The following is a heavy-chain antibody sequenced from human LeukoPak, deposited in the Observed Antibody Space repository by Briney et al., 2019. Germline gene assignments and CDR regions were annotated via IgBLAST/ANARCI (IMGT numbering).Heavy chain of an antibody. V-gene: IGHV4-30-2*05. J-gene: IGHJ4*02. CDR1: GGSISSGGYY. CDR3: TRVLLDSFDSNGYPDY. Sequence: PSQTLSLTCTVSGGSISSGGYYWSWIRQPPGKGLEWIGYIYHSGSTYYNPSLTSRVTISVDTSKNQFSLKLNSVTAADTAVYYCTRVLLDSFDSNGYPDYWGQGALVTVSS. CDR2: IYHSGST. D-gene: IGHD3-22*01.